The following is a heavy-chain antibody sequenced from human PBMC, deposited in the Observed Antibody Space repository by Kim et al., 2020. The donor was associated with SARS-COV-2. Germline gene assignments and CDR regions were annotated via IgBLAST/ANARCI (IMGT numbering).Heavy chain of an antibody. CDR2: INPNGGET. J-gene: IGHJ4*02. V-gene: IGHV1-2*02. CDR3: ARDSDPDY. CDR1: GYNFNDHY. Sequence: ASVKVSCKVSGYNFNDHYIHWVRQAPGQGLEWMGWINPNGGETKYAEKFHGKASMTRDMSTNTAYVELYSLSFDDKAVYYCARDSDPDYWGQGTLVTVSS.